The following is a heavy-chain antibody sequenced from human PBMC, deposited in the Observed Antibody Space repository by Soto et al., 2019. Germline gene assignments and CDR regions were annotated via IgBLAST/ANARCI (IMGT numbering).Heavy chain of an antibody. Sequence: ASQTLSLTLTVSGYSISRGYHCAWLRPPPGKGLEWLGSVHYSVNTYYNPSLKSRLTISVDKSKNQFSLKLSSVTAADTAVYHCARYDRVVAHRDGFD. CDR1: GYSISRGYH. D-gene: IGHD3-3*01. CDR2: VHYSVNT. CDR3: ARYDRVVAHRDGFD. V-gene: IGHV4-38-2*02. J-gene: IGHJ2*01.